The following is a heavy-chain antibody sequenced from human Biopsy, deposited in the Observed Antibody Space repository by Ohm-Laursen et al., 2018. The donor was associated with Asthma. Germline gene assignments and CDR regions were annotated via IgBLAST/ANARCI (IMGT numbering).Heavy chain of an antibody. D-gene: IGHD1-26*01. Sequence: SLRLSCTASGFTVSSNGMSWVRQPPGKGLEWVSVIYSGGGTFHADSVKGRVTISRDISKNTLSLQMNSLRAEDTAVYYCAKDVFPGWELRRGPDYWGQGTLVTVSS. J-gene: IGHJ4*02. CDR2: IYSGGGT. V-gene: IGHV3-53*05. CDR3: AKDVFPGWELRRGPDY. CDR1: GFTVSSNG.